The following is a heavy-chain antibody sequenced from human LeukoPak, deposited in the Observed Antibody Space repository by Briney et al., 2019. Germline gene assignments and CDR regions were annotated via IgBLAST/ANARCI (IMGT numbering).Heavy chain of an antibody. J-gene: IGHJ6*02. V-gene: IGHV1-46*01. CDR1: GYTFTSYY. CDR2: INPSGGST. Sequence: ASVKVSCKASGYTFTSYYMHWVRQAPGQGLEWMGIINPSGGSTSYAQKFQGRVTMTTDTSTSTAYMELRSLRSDDTAVYYCASDGYCSGGSCYTDHVWGQGTTVTVSS. CDR3: ASDGYCSGGSCYTDHV. D-gene: IGHD2-15*01.